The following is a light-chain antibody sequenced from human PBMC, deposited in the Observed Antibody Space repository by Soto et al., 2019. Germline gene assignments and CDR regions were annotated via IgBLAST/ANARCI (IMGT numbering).Light chain of an antibody. J-gene: IGLJ3*02. V-gene: IGLV2-14*01. CDR2: GVT. CDR1: NSDVGGYNF. Sequence: QSVLTQPASVSGSPGQSITISRTGTNSDVGGYNFVSWYQQQPGKAPKLMIYGVTNRPSGVSNRFSGSKSGNTASLTISGLQAEDEADYYCSSYTASSTLVFGGGTKVTVL. CDR3: SSYTASSTLV.